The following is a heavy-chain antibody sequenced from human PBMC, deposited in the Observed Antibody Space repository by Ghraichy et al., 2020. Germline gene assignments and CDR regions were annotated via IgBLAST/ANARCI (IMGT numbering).Heavy chain of an antibody. D-gene: IGHD5-24*01. Sequence: SETLSLTCTVSGGSISSYYWSWIRQPPGKGLEWIGYIYYSGSTNYNPSLKSRVTISVDTSKNQFSLKLSSVTAADTAVYYCARGGLEMATTPKFPTNYYYYGMDVWGQGTTVTVSS. J-gene: IGHJ6*02. CDR1: GGSISSYY. V-gene: IGHV4-59*01. CDR3: ARGGLEMATTPKFPTNYYYYGMDV. CDR2: IYYSGST.